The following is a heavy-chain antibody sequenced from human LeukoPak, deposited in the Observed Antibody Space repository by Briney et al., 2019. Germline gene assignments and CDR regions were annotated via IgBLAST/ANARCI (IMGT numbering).Heavy chain of an antibody. Sequence: GESLKISCKGSGYSFTSYWIGWVRRMPGKGLEWMGIIYPGDSDTRYSPSFQGPVTISADKSISPAYLQWNSLKASDTAMYYCARGRSMAAEGDYMDVWGKGTTVTVSS. CDR1: GYSFTSYW. CDR3: ARGRSMAAEGDYMDV. CDR2: IYPGDSDT. V-gene: IGHV5-51*01. D-gene: IGHD6-6*01. J-gene: IGHJ6*03.